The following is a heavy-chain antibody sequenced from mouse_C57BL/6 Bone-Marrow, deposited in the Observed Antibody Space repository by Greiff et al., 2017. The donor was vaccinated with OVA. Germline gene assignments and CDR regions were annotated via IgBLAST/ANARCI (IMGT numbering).Heavy chain of an antibody. Sequence: EVKVVESGGGLVQPGGSLKLSCAASGFTFSDYYMYWVRQTPEKRLEWVAYISNGGGSTYYPDTVQGRFTISRDNAKNTLYLQMSRLKSEDTAMYYCARIYYYGSSYLDYWYFDVWGTGTTVTVSS. CDR2: ISNGGGST. V-gene: IGHV5-12*01. CDR3: ARIYYYGSSYLDYWYFDV. CDR1: GFTFSDYY. J-gene: IGHJ1*03. D-gene: IGHD1-1*01.